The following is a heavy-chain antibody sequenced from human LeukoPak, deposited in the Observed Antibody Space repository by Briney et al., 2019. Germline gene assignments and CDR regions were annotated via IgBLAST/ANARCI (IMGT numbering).Heavy chain of an antibody. J-gene: IGHJ5*02. CDR3: AKKLVMGPTGGFDP. V-gene: IGHV3-23*01. D-gene: IGHD1-26*01. Sequence: GGSLRLSCAASGFPFISYTMGWVRQAPGKGLEWVSTITGSGGSTSYAAPVKGRFTISRDNSRSTLFLQMSSLRAEDTAVYYCAKKLVMGPTGGFDPWGQGTLVTVSS. CDR1: GFPFISYT. CDR2: ITGSGGST.